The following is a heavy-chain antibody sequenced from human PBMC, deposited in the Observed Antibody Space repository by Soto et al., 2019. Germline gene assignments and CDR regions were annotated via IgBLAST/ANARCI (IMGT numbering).Heavy chain of an antibody. CDR1: GGSIGSYY. V-gene: IGHV4-59*08. D-gene: IGHD6-19*01. CDR3: VRHPSGWYDY. CDR2: IYYNGAT. Sequence: SETLSLTCTVSGGSIGSYYWSWIRQSPGKGLEWIGYIYYNGATNYNPSLKTRVTMSVDTSKNQFSLKVNSVTAADTAVYYCVRHPSGWYDYWGPGTLVTVSS. J-gene: IGHJ4*02.